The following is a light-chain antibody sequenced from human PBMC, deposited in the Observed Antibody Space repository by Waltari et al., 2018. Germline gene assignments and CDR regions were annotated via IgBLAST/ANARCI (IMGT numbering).Light chain of an antibody. CDR1: NLGVES. Sequence: SYVLTQPPSVSEAPGQTATITCGGNNLGVESVHWYQQQPGQAPVLVVYDNDERPPGTPERVSGSKSGSTATLTINRVEAGDEADYYCQVWDRRTDPLFGGGTKLTVL. V-gene: IGLV3-21*02. CDR3: QVWDRRTDPL. CDR2: DND. J-gene: IGLJ2*01.